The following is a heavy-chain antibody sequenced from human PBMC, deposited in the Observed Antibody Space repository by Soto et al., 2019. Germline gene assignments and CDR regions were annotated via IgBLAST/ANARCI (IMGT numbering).Heavy chain of an antibody. V-gene: IGHV1-2*04. CDR3: ARDLTDCSSTSCYNYYYYGMDV. CDR2: INPNSGGT. D-gene: IGHD2-2*02. CDR1: GYTFTGYY. J-gene: IGHJ6*02. Sequence: ASVKVSCKASGYTFTGYYMHWVRQAPGQGLEWMGWINPNSGGTNYAQKFQGWVTMTRDTSISTAYMELSRLRSDDTAVYYCARDLTDCSSTSCYNYYYYGMDVWGQGTTVTVSS.